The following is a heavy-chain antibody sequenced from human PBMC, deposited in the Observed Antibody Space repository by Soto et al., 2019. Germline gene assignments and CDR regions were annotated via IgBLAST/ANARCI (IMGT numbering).Heavy chain of an antibody. CDR2: IFPGDAET. D-gene: IGHD2-15*01. CDR1: GYNFATHW. CDR3: AKKRMVGNMRDGAYYYGMDV. Sequence: GESLKISCQGSGYNFATHWIGWVRHKAGKGLEWMGIIFPGDAETRYSPSFQGHITISADKSISTAYLRWSSLKAEDTAVYYCAKKRMVGNMRDGAYYYGMDVWGQGTTVTVSS. J-gene: IGHJ6*02. V-gene: IGHV5-51*01.